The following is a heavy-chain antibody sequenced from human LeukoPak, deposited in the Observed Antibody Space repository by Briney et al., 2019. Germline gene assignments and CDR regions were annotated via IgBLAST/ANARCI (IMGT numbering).Heavy chain of an antibody. Sequence: SVKVSCKVSGGTFSSYAISWVRQAPGQGLEWMGGIIPIFGTANYAQKFQGRVTITTDESTSTAYMELRSLRSDDTAVYYCARDATYNWNDGDAFDIWGQGTMVTVSS. V-gene: IGHV1-69*05. D-gene: IGHD1-1*01. CDR3: ARDATYNWNDGDAFDI. CDR2: IIPIFGTA. J-gene: IGHJ3*02. CDR1: GGTFSSYA.